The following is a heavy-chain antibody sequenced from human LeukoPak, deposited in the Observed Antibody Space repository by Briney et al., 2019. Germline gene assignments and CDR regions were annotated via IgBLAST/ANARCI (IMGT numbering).Heavy chain of an antibody. D-gene: IGHD2-2*01. V-gene: IGHV3-74*01. J-gene: IGHJ4*02. Sequence: GGSLRLSCAASGNYWMHWVRQAPGKGLVWVSHINSDGSWTGYADSVKGRFTISKDNAKNTVYLQMNNLRAEDTAVYYCVSFYETYWGRGTLVTVS. CDR1: GNYW. CDR2: INSDGSWT. CDR3: VSFYETY.